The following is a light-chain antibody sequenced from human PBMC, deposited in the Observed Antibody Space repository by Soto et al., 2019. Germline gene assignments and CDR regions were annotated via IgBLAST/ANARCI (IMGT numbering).Light chain of an antibody. CDR3: QQYGSSLRT. J-gene: IGKJ1*01. Sequence: EIVLTQSPGTLSLSPGERATLSCRASQSVSSSDLAWYQQTPGQAPRLLIYGASSRATGIPDRFSGSGAGTDFTLTISRLEPEDFAVYYCQQYGSSLRTFGQGTKVEIK. CDR2: GAS. CDR1: QSVSSSD. V-gene: IGKV3-20*01.